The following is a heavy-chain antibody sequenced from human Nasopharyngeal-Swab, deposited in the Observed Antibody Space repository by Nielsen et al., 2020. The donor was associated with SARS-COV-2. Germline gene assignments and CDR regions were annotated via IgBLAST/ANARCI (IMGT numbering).Heavy chain of an antibody. V-gene: IGHV3-9*01. Sequence: GGSLRLSCAASGVTFSTYVMHWVRQAPGRGLEWVSGISWNGNRIGYADSVKGRFTISRDNAENSLYLQMNSLRVEDTAFYYCAKDVGIAVAGSGFDYWGQGTLVTVSS. CDR3: AKDVGIAVAGSGFDY. J-gene: IGHJ4*02. CDR1: GVTFSTYV. D-gene: IGHD6-19*01. CDR2: ISWNGNRI.